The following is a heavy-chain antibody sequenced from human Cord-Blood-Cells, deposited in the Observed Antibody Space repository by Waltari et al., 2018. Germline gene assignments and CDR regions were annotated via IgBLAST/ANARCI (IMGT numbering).Heavy chain of an antibody. D-gene: IGHD5-18*01. CDR3: ARGGRYVDTAMVFDY. Sequence: EVQLVESGGGLVQPGGSLRLSCAASGFTFSIYWLSWVRQAPGKGLEWVANIKQDGSEKYYVSSVEGRFTMPRDNAKNSLYLQMDSLRAEDTAVYYCARGGRYVDTAMVFDYWGQGTLVTVSS. J-gene: IGHJ4*02. CDR2: IKQDGSEK. V-gene: IGHV3-7*01. CDR1: GFTFSIYW.